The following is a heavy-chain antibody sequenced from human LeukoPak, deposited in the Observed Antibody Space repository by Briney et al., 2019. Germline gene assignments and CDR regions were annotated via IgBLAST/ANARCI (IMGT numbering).Heavy chain of an antibody. Sequence: SQTLSLTCAVSGVSISSGGFSWSWIRQAPGKGLEWVGFMYYSGSTHYNPSLKSRVTILLDTSKNQFSLNLSSVTAADTAVYYCVRGFDYAFYDWGQGTLVTVSS. CDR2: MYYSGST. V-gene: IGHV4-30-4*07. D-gene: IGHD4-17*01. CDR1: GVSISSGGFS. CDR3: VRGFDYAFYD. J-gene: IGHJ4*02.